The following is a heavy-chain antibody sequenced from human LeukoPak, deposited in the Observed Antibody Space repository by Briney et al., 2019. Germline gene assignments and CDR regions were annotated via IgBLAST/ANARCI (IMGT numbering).Heavy chain of an antibody. J-gene: IGHJ4*02. CDR2: ISAYNGNT. D-gene: IGHD1-26*01. Sequence: ASVKVSCKASGYTFTSYGISWVRQAPGQGLEWLGWISAYNGNTNYAQKLQGRVTMTTDTSTSTAYMELRSLRSDDTAVYYCARDSNRYSGSYDLNWGQGTLVTVSS. CDR3: ARDSNRYSGSYDLN. CDR1: GYTFTSYG. V-gene: IGHV1-18*01.